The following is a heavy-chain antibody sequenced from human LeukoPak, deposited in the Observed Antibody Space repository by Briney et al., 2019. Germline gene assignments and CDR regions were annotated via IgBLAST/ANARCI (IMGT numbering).Heavy chain of an antibody. D-gene: IGHD2-21*01. Sequence: GGTLRLSCAASGFTSSSYGMSWVRQAPGKGLEWVSAISGSGGSTYYAASVKGRFAISRDNSKNILYVEMKSLRAEDTAVYYCAKDDIPSATWGQGTLVIVSS. V-gene: IGHV3-23*01. CDR1: GFTSSSYG. CDR3: AKDDIPSAT. J-gene: IGHJ3*01. CDR2: ISGSGGST.